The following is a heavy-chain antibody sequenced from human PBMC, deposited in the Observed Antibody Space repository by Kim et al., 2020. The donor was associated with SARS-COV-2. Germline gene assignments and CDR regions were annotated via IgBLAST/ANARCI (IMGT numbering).Heavy chain of an antibody. CDR1: GGSISSGDYY. CDR3: ARDRPALSEDMAMVLVLDI. CDR2: IYYSGST. V-gene: IGHV4-31*03. Sequence: SETLSLTCTVSGGSISSGDYYWSWIRQHPGKGLEWIGYIYYSGSTYYNPSLKSRVTISVDTSKNQFALKLSSLTAADTAVYYCARDRPALSEDMAMVLVLDISGQETMVTVSS. J-gene: IGHJ3*02. D-gene: IGHD5-18*01.